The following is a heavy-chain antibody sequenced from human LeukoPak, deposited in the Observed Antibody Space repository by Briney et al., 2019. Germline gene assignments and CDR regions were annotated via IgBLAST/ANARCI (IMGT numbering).Heavy chain of an antibody. V-gene: IGHV3-21*01. CDR1: GFTFSSYS. CDR2: ISSSNSYI. J-gene: IGHJ4*02. Sequence: GGSLRLSCAASGFTFSSYSMNWVRQAPGKGLEWVSSISSSNSYIYYADSVKGRFTISRDNAKNSLYLQMNSLRAEDTAVYYCARLGGTGFDYWGQGTLVTVSS. D-gene: IGHD2-15*01. CDR3: ARLGGTGFDY.